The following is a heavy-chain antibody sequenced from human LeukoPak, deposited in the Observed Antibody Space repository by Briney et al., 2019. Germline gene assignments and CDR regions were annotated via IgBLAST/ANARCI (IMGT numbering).Heavy chain of an antibody. V-gene: IGHV1-69*05. J-gene: IGHJ4*02. Sequence: SVKVSCKASGGTFSSYAISWVRQAPGQGLKWMGRIIPIFGTANYAQKFQGRVTITTDESTSTAYMELSSLRSEDTAVYYCAREIVGATGGYFDYWGQGTLVTVSS. CDR1: GGTFSSYA. CDR2: IIPIFGTA. CDR3: AREIVGATGGYFDY. D-gene: IGHD1-26*01.